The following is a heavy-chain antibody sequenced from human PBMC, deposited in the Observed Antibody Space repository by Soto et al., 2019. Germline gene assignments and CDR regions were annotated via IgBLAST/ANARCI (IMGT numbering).Heavy chain of an antibody. V-gene: IGHV4-39*01. J-gene: IGHJ5*02. D-gene: IGHD2-15*01. CDR2: IYFTGNT. CDR3: AGQTFTVAAASYGRSNWFDP. CDR1: GGSITSSSHF. Sequence: LSLTCTASGGSITSSSHFWGWVRQPPWKGLEWIGTIYFTGNTYYTPSLKSRLTMSIDTSKNEFSLRLNSVTAADTAVYYCAGQTFTVAAASYGRSNWFDPWGPGTLVTVSS.